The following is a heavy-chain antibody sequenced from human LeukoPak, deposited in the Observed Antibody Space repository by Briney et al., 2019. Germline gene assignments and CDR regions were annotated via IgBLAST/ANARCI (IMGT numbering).Heavy chain of an antibody. CDR1: GGSISSYY. V-gene: IGHV4-4*07. CDR2: IYTSGST. J-gene: IGHJ4*02. D-gene: IGHD3-22*01. CDR3: ARDSYSSGYSTINY. Sequence: SETLSLTCTVSGGSISSYYWSWIRQPAGKGLEWIGRIYTSGSTNYNPSLKSRVTMSVDTSKNQFSLKLSSVTAADTAGYYCARDSYSSGYSTINYWGQGTLVTASS.